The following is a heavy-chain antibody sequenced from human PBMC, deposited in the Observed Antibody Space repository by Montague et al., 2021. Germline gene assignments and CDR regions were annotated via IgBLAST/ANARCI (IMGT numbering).Heavy chain of an antibody. CDR2: TYPGGAT. CDR1: GFTVSNDY. CDR3: ARARLFNTASG. V-gene: IGHV3-66*01. D-gene: IGHD2-21*02. Sequence: FRRLSCAASGFTVSNDYMSWIRQSPGKGLEWVSITYPGGATYNADSVKGRFTVSRDNSKNTLSLQMNSLRVDDTGVYYCARARLFNTASGWGQGTLVTVSS. J-gene: IGHJ4*02.